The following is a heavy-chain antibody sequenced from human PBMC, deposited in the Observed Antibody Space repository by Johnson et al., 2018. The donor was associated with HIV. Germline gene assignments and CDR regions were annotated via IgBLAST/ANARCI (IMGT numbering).Heavy chain of an antibody. D-gene: IGHD6-13*01. Sequence: VQLVESVGGLVQPGGSLRLSCAASGVTFSNAWMSWVRQAPGKGLEWVGRIKSKIDGGTTDYAAPVKGRFTISRDDSKNTLYLQMNSLKTEDTAVYYCSTGFSSWAFDIWGQGTMVTVSS. J-gene: IGHJ3*02. CDR2: IKSKIDGGTT. CDR3: STGFSSWAFDI. V-gene: IGHV3-15*05. CDR1: GVTFSNAW.